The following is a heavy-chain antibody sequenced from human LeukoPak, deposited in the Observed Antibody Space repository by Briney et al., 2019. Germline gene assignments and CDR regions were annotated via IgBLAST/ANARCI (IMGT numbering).Heavy chain of an antibody. Sequence: SETLSLTCTVSGGSISSGDYYWSWIRQPPGKGLEWIGYIYYSGSTYYNPSLKSRVTISVDTSKNQFSLKLSSVTAADTAVYYCARVRIQLTSYYFDYWGQGTLVTVSS. J-gene: IGHJ4*02. CDR1: GGSISSGDYY. D-gene: IGHD5-18*01. CDR3: ARVRIQLTSYYFDY. CDR2: IYYSGST. V-gene: IGHV4-30-4*01.